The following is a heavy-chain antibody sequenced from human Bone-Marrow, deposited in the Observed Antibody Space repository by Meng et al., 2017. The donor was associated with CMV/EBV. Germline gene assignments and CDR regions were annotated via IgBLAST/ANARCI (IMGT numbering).Heavy chain of an antibody. CDR1: GYTFTGYY. CDR2: INPNSGGT. D-gene: IGHD2-8*01. CDR3: ARDEACVNGACYLGAY. V-gene: IGHV1-2*02. J-gene: IGHJ4*02. Sequence: ASVKVSCKASGYTFTGYYMHWVRQAPGQGLEWMGWINPNSGGTNYAQKFQGRVTMTRDTSISTAYMELSSLRSDDTAVYYCARDEACVNGACYLGAYWGQGTLVTVSS.